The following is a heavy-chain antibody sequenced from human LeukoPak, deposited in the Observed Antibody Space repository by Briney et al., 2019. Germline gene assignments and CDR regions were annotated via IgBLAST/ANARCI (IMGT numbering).Heavy chain of an antibody. CDR3: GRHGGGNYLTAFDI. CDR1: GGSISSSSYY. V-gene: IGHV4-39*01. D-gene: IGHD4-23*01. J-gene: IGHJ3*02. Sequence: PSETLSLLCTVSGGSISSSSYYWGWIRQAPGKGLEWIVSIYYSGSTYYNSYLKSRVTLSIDTSKNQFPLKLSSWTAAHPAVYFCGRHGGGNYLTAFDIWGQGTMVTVSS. CDR2: IYYSGST.